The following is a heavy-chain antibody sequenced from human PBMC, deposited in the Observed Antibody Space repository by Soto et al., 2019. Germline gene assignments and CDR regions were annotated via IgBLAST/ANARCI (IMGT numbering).Heavy chain of an antibody. D-gene: IGHD2-2*01. V-gene: IGHV1-2*04. J-gene: IGHJ4*02. Sequence: ASVKVSCKASGYTFTGYYMHWVRQAPGQGLEWMGWINPNSGGTNYAQKFQGWVTMTRDTSISTAYMELSRLRSDDTAVYYCARYKMTDCSSNSCSRRGFDYWGQGPLVTVYS. CDR2: INPNSGGT. CDR1: GYTFTGYY. CDR3: ARYKMTDCSSNSCSRRGFDY.